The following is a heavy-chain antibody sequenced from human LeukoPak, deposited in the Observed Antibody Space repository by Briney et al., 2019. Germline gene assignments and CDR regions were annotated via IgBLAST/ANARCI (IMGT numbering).Heavy chain of an antibody. V-gene: IGHV4-39*01. CDR1: GGSISNSGYY. Sequence: SETLSLTCTVSGGSISNSGYYWGCIRQPPGKGLEYIGNIFHRGNTYYNPSLKSRVTLSVDTSKNQFSLKLSAVTAADTAVYYCTRLSSGGFGFDPWGQGTLVTVSS. CDR2: IFHRGNT. CDR3: TRLSSGGFGFDP. D-gene: IGHD6-25*01. J-gene: IGHJ5*02.